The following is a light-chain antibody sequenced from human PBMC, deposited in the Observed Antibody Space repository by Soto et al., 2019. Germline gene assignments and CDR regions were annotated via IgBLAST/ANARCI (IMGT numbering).Light chain of an antibody. CDR1: QSVSSN. V-gene: IGKV3-15*01. CDR3: QQYNSYGT. J-gene: IGKJ1*01. Sequence: ENMMTQSPTTLSVSTGERATLSCRASQSVSSNLAWYQQKPGQAPRLLIYGASTRATGIPARFSGSGSGTEFTLTISSLQSDDFATYYCQQYNSYGTFGQGTKVDI. CDR2: GAS.